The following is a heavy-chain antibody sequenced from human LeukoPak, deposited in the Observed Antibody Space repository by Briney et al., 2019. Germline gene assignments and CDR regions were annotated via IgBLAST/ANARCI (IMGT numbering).Heavy chain of an antibody. J-gene: IGHJ4*02. CDR1: GGSISSYY. Sequence: SETLSLTCTVSGGSISSYYWSWIRQPPGQGLEWIGYIYYSGTTNNNPSLKSRVTISIDTSKKQFSLKLSSVTAADTAIYYCARRFGSGDYFDYWGQGTLVTVSS. D-gene: IGHD2-15*01. CDR2: IYYSGTT. V-gene: IGHV4-59*01. CDR3: ARRFGSGDYFDY.